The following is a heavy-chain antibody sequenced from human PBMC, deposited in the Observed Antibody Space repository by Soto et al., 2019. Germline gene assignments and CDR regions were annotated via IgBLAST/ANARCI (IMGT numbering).Heavy chain of an antibody. CDR3: AADLGNSYGYGVHY. J-gene: IGHJ4*02. V-gene: IGHV1-58*01. CDR1: GFTFASSA. Sequence: GASVKVSCKDSGFTFASSAGQWVRQARGQRLEWIGWIVVGSGNTNYAQKFQERVTITRDMSTSTAYMELSSLRSEDTAVYYCAADLGNSYGYGVHYWGQGTLVTVSS. CDR2: IVVGSGNT. D-gene: IGHD5-18*01.